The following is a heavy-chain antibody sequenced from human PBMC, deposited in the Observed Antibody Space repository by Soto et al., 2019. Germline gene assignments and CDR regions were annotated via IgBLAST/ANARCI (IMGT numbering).Heavy chain of an antibody. CDR3: ARVLGALEWLPQIFDY. V-gene: IGHV4-59*08. J-gene: IGHJ4*01. Sequence: SETLSLTCTVSGDSISSYYWSWIRQPPGKGLEWVGYISCTGSTIYNPSLESRATISLDTSKNQFSLKLSSVTVADTAVYYCARVLGALEWLPQIFDYWGQGTLVTVSS. CDR2: ISCTGST. CDR1: GDSISSYY. D-gene: IGHD3-3*01.